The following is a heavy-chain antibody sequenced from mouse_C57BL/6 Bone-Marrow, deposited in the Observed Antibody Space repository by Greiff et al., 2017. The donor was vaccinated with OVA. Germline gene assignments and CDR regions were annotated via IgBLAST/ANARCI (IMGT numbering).Heavy chain of an antibody. CDR1: GYTFTDHT. J-gene: IGHJ1*03. CDR2: IYPRDGST. CDR3: ARARAGITTVVANWCFDV. D-gene: IGHD1-1*01. Sequence: VEPGASVKISCKVSGYTFTDHTIHWMKQRPEQGLEWIGYIYPRDGSTKYNEKFKGKATLTADKSSSTAYMQLNSLTSEDSAVYFCARARAGITTVVANWCFDVWGTGTTVTVSS. V-gene: IGHV1-78*01.